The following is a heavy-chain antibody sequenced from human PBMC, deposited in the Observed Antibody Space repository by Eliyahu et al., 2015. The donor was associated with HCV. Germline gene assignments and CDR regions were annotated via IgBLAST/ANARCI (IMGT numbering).Heavy chain of an antibody. J-gene: IGHJ4*02. CDR2: ISNTGSTK. CDR1: GFIFTDXY. Sequence: QVQLVESGGGLVRPGGSLRLSCAASGFIFTDXYMAWVRQAPGKGLEWLSYISNTGSTKVYADSVKGRATLSRDNAKDTAFLELNNLKADDTAVYFCARAFSYGYAMDFWGQGTLVNVSS. V-gene: IGHV3-11*04. CDR3: ARAFSYGYAMDF. D-gene: IGHD3-16*01.